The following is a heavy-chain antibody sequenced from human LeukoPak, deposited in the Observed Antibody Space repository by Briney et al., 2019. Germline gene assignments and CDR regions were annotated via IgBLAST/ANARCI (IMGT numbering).Heavy chain of an antibody. J-gene: IGHJ4*02. D-gene: IGHD6-13*01. Sequence: SETLSLTCTVSGGSISSGGYYWSWIRQPPGKGLEWIGYIYHSGSTYYNPSLKSRVTISVDRSKNQFSLKLSSVTAADTAVYYCARDSGAVGTFDYWGQGTLVTVSS. CDR2: IYHSGST. V-gene: IGHV4-30-2*01. CDR3: ARDSGAVGTFDY. CDR1: GGSISSGGYY.